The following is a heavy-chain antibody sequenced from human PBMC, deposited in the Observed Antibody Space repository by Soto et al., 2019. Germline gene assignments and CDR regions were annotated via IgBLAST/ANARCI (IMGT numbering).Heavy chain of an antibody. D-gene: IGHD3-22*01. CDR2: IYHSGST. Sequence: SETLSLTCAVSGGSISSGGYSWSWIRQPPGKVLEWIGYIYHSGSTYYNPSLKSRVTISVDRSKNQFSLKLSSVTAADTAVYYCARGVRGYYPYYFDYWGQGTLVTVSS. CDR3: ARGVRGYYPYYFDY. J-gene: IGHJ4*02. V-gene: IGHV4-30-2*01. CDR1: GGSISSGGYS.